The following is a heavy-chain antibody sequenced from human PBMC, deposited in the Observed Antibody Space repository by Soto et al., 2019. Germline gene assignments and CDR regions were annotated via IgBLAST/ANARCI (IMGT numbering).Heavy chain of an antibody. V-gene: IGHV1-69*12. J-gene: IGHJ2*01. Sequence: QVQLVQSGAAVKKPGSSVKVSCKASGGTFSNYPISWLRQAPGQGLEWMGGIIPIFGTVNYAQKFQGRVTITADESTRTDYMELRSLRSEDTAVYYCARGNHRWLQLWYFDLWGRGTLVTVSS. D-gene: IGHD5-12*01. CDR3: ARGNHRWLQLWYFDL. CDR2: IIPIFGTV. CDR1: GGTFSNYP.